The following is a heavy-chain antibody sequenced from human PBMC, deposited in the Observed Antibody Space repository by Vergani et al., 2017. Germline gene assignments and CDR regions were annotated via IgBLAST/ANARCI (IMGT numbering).Heavy chain of an antibody. CDR3: ARGYDSSGYWYYYYYGMDV. D-gene: IGHD3-22*01. J-gene: IGHJ6*02. CDR2: ISSSSSTI. Sequence: EVQLVESGGGLVQPGGSLRLSCAASGFTFSSYSMNWVRQAPGKGQEWVSYISSSSSTIYYADSVKGRFTISRDNAKNSLYLQMNSLRAEDTAVYYCARGYDSSGYWYYYYYGMDVWGQGTTVTVSS. V-gene: IGHV3-48*01. CDR1: GFTFSSYS.